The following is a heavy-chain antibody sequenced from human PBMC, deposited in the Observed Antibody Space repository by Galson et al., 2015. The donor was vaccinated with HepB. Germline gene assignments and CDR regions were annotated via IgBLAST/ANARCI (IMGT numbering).Heavy chain of an antibody. D-gene: IGHD1-26*01. CDR1: GFTFSSSA. V-gene: IGHV3-30-3*01. CDR2: MSFDGNTK. Sequence: SLRLSCAASGFTFSSSAMHWVRQAPGKGLAWVAGMSFDGNTKYSADSVMGRFTISRDNSRNTLYLHMDSLTTEDSGVYFCAGGFGSGTYSALDLWGQGTLVTVSS. J-gene: IGHJ5*02. CDR3: AGGFGSGTYSALDL.